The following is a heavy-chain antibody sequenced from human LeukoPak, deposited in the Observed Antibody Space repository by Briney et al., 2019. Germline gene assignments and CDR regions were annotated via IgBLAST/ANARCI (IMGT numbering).Heavy chain of an antibody. V-gene: IGHV4-59*01. CDR1: GGSISSYY. J-gene: IGHJ4*02. CDR2: IYYSGST. CDR3: ARSSVLWFGELGRDYYFDY. D-gene: IGHD3-10*01. Sequence: SETLSLTCTVSGGSISSYYWSWIRQPPGKGLKWIGYIYYSGSTNYNPSLKSRVTISVDTSKNQFSLKLSSVTAADTAVYYCARSSVLWFGELGRDYYFDYWGQGTLVTVSS.